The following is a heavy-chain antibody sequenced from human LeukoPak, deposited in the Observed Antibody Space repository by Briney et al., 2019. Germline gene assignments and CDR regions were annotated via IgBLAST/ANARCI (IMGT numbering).Heavy chain of an antibody. V-gene: IGHV3-74*01. CDR1: GFTFNNYW. Sequence: GGSLRLSCAASGFTFNNYWMHWVRQVPGKGLMWVSRSNGDGSDTTYADSVKGRFTISRGNRKNTLYLQMNSLRIEDTAVYYCARTERGGFFDYWGQGALVTVPS. CDR2: SNGDGSDT. J-gene: IGHJ4*02. CDR3: ARTERGGFFDY. D-gene: IGHD2-21*02.